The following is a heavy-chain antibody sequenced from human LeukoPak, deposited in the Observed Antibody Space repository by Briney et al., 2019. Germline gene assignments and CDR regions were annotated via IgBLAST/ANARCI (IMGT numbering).Heavy chain of an antibody. CDR2: TYHSGST. CDR3: ATLSFGSGTFGY. V-gene: IGHV4-59*08. CDR1: GGSISNYY. D-gene: IGHD3-10*01. Sequence: SETLSLTCTSSGGSISNYYWSWIRQPPGKGLEWIGYTYHSGSTDYNSSLKSRVTISVDTSKNQFSLKLSSVTAADTAVYYCATLSFGSGTFGYWGQGTLVTVSS. J-gene: IGHJ4*02.